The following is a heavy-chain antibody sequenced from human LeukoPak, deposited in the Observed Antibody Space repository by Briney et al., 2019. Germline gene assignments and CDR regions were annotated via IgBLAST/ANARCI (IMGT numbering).Heavy chain of an antibody. CDR1: GGTFSRYA. Sequence: SVKVSCKASGGTFSRYAISWVRQAPGQGLEWMGGIIPIFGTANYAQKFQGRVTITADESTSTAYMELSSLRSEDTAVYYCARGGYSFNWFDPWGQGTLVTVSS. V-gene: IGHV1-69*01. D-gene: IGHD5-18*01. CDR3: ARGGYSFNWFDP. CDR2: IIPIFGTA. J-gene: IGHJ5*02.